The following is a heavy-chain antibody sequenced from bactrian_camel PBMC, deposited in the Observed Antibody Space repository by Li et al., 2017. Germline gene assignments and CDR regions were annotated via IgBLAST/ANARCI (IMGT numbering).Heavy chain of an antibody. CDR1: GYYDYTEPKYC. CDR3: AAALKLAARDEVLGELLECSSLPESYNR. J-gene: IGHJ4*01. D-gene: IGHD8*01. V-gene: IGHV3S26*01. Sequence: HVQLVESGGGSVEAGGSLTLSCSATGYYDYTEPKYCMGWFREAPGKGREGVAAIDSDRTTTYADSVKGRFSISRDNAKNTMYLQMNSLKAEDSAMYYCAAALKLAARDEVLGELLECSSLPESYNRWGQGTQVTVS. CDR2: IDSDRTT.